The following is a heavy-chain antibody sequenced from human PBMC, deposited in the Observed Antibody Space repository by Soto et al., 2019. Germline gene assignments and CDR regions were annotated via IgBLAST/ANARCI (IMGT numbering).Heavy chain of an antibody. J-gene: IGHJ4*02. Sequence: SETLSLTCAVYGGSFSGYYWDWIRQPPGKGLEWIGEINHRGSTNYNPSLKSRVTISVDTSKNQFSLKLSSVTAADTAVYYCARGYGRNFHYWGQGTLVTVSS. CDR2: INHRGST. D-gene: IGHD3-10*01. CDR3: ARGYGRNFHY. V-gene: IGHV4-34*01. CDR1: GGSFSGYY.